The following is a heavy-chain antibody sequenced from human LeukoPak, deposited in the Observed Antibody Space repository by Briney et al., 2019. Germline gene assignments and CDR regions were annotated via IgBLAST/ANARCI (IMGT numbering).Heavy chain of an antibody. J-gene: IGHJ4*02. CDR3: AHPSTPDYGGLDC. D-gene: IGHD4-17*01. V-gene: IGHV3-23*01. CDR1: GFSFRLYV. CDR2: MSGSYGSI. Sequence: GASLRLSCAASGFSFRLYVMTWVRQAPGEGLESVSVMSGSYGSIYYSDSVRGRLTISRDNSNNPLYLQMRSFGADDTALYYCAHPSTPDYGGLDCWVRGTLVSVSS.